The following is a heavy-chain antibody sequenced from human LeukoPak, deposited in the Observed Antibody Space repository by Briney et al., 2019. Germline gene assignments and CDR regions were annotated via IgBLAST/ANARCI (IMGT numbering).Heavy chain of an antibody. D-gene: IGHD3-22*01. Sequence: GASVKVSCKASGYTLIGYYLNWVRQAPGQGLEWMGWINPNSGDTDHAQRFQGRVTMTRNTSINTAYMELSRLRSDDTAVYYCARTKTYYYDSSGYSFDYWGQGTLVTVSS. J-gene: IGHJ4*02. CDR3: ARTKTYYYDSSGYSFDY. CDR1: GYTLIGYY. V-gene: IGHV1-2*02. CDR2: INPNSGDT.